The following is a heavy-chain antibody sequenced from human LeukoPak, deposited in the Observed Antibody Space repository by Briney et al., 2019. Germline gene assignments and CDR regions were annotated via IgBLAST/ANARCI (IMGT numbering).Heavy chain of an antibody. J-gene: IGHJ4*02. D-gene: IGHD6-13*01. V-gene: IGHV4-59*01. CDR3: AKGGGTGYSSSWYSN. CDR1: GGSISSYY. Sequence: SETLSLTCTVSGGSISSYYWSWIRQPPGKGLEWIGDIYYSGSTNYNPSPTSRVTISVDTSKNQCSLKLSSVTAADTAVYYCAKGGGTGYSSSWYSNWGQGTLVTVSS. CDR2: IYYSGST.